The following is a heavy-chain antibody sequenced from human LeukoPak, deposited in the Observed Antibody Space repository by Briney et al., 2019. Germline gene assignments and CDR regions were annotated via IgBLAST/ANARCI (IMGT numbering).Heavy chain of an antibody. CDR3: ARGEQLNYFAY. CDR2: ISYNGSDT. Sequence: GGSLRLSCAASGFNFSHYCLHWVRQAPAKGLEWVAFISYNGSDTYYADSVKGRFTISRDNAKNSLYLQMYSLRAEDTAVYYCARGEQLNYFAYWGQGTLVTVSS. J-gene: IGHJ4*02. CDR1: GFNFSHYC. D-gene: IGHD1/OR15-1a*01. V-gene: IGHV3-30*04.